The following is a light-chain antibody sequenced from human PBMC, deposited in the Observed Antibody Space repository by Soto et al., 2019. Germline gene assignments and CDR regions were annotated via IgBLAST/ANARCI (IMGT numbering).Light chain of an antibody. CDR3: QQLSPYPYT. Sequence: DIPLTQSPSFLSASVEDRVTISCRASYDISSSLAWYQQEPGKPPKLLIYDSSTLQTGVPSRFTGSGSGRKFTLSISGLQFGDFATYFCQQLSPYPYTFGHGTKLEI. CDR1: YDISSS. V-gene: IGKV1-9*01. CDR2: DSS. J-gene: IGKJ2*01.